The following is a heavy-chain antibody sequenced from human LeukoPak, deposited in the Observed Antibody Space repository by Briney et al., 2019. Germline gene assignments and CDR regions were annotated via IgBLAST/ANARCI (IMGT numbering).Heavy chain of an antibody. CDR1: GYTFTSYG. D-gene: IGHD2-8*01. CDR3: ARDKCTNGVCPYFDY. Sequence: ASVKVSCKASGYTFTSYGISWVRQAPGQGLEWMGWISAYNGNTNYAQKLQGRVTITADESTSTAYMELSSLRSEDTAVYYCARDKCTNGVCPYFDYWGQGTLVTVSS. J-gene: IGHJ4*02. V-gene: IGHV1-18*01. CDR2: ISAYNGNT.